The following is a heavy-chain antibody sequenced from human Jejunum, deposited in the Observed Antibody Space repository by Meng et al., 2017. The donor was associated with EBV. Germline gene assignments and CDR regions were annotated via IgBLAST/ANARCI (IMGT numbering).Heavy chain of an antibody. V-gene: IGHV2-5*02. Sequence: TTFTGSGTTLWKPTETLTTTCIASGSHLSTGGVGVGWIRQPPGKALEWLAHIYWDENKRYSTSLRSRLSIMKDTSKSQVVLTMTNMDPVDTATYYCARRYGDYVRYFDSWGQGILVTVSS. CDR2: IYWDENK. D-gene: IGHD4-17*01. CDR1: GSHLSTGGVG. CDR3: ARRYGDYVRYFDS. J-gene: IGHJ4*02.